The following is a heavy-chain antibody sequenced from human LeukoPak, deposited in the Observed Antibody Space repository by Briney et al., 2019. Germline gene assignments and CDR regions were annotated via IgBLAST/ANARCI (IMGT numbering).Heavy chain of an antibody. Sequence: PGGSLRLSCAASGFTFSSYAMSWVRQAPGKGLEWVSAISGSGGSTYYADSVKGRFTISRDNSKNTLYLQMNSLRAEDTAVYYCARDLFDILTGYYPLPGDYWGQGTLVTVSS. J-gene: IGHJ4*02. CDR2: ISGSGGST. V-gene: IGHV3-23*01. CDR3: ARDLFDILTGYYPLPGDY. CDR1: GFTFSSYA. D-gene: IGHD3-9*01.